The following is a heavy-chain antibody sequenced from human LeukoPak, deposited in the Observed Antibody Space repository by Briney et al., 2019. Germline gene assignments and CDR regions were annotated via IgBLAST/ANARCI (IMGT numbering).Heavy chain of an antibody. V-gene: IGHV4-59*12. CDR2: IYYNGIS. D-gene: IGHD3-3*01. Sequence: PSETLSLTCTVSGGSISGYYWSWIRQPPGKGLEWIAYIYYNGISNYNPSLKSRVIISVDSSKNQFSLKLSSVTAADTAVYYCARLITIFGVVPRGMDVWGQGTTVTVSS. CDR1: GGSISGYY. CDR3: ARLITIFGVVPRGMDV. J-gene: IGHJ6*02.